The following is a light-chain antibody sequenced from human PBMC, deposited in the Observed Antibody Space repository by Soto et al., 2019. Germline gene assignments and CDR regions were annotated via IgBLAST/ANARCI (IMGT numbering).Light chain of an antibody. CDR2: GAS. J-gene: IGKJ5*01. Sequence: EIVLTQSPCTLSLSPGERATLXXRASERLSSVYLAWYQQRPGQPPRLXXYGASNRATGIPDRFSGSGSGTDFTLIINRLEPEDVAIYYCQQYGGSPRITFGQGTRLEIK. CDR1: ERLSSVY. CDR3: QQYGGSPRIT. V-gene: IGKV3-20*01.